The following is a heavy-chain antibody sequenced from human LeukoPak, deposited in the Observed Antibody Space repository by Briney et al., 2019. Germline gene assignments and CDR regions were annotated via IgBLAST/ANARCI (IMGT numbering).Heavy chain of an antibody. V-gene: IGHV4-34*01. J-gene: IGHJ4*02. D-gene: IGHD5-24*01. CDR2: INHSGST. Sequence: PSETLSLTCAVYGGSFSGYYWSWIRQPPGKGLEWIGEINHSGSTNYNPSLKSRVTISVDTSKNQFSLKLSSVTAADTAVYYCARDLLLTAHDGYIANWGQGTLVTVSS. CDR1: GGSFSGYY. CDR3: ARDLLLTAHDGYIAN.